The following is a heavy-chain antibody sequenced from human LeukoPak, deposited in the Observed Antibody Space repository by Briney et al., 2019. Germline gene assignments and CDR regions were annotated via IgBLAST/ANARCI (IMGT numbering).Heavy chain of an antibody. CDR1: GFSFSGHW. D-gene: IGHD6-6*01. V-gene: IGHV3-74*01. CDR3: ARGPNSNWSGPDF. Sequence: PGGSLRLSCTASGFSFSGHWMHWARQLPGKGLVWVSRISPTGSTTSYADSVEGRFTVSRDNAKNTLYLQVNNLRAEDTAVYYCARGPNSNWSGPDFWGQGTLLTVSS. J-gene: IGHJ4*02. CDR2: ISPTGSTT.